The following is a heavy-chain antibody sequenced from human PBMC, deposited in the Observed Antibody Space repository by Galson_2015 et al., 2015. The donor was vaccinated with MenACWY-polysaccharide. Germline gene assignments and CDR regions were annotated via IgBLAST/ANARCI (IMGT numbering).Heavy chain of an antibody. CDR2: VYAGVST. CDR3: ARDTTGIAASAVY. D-gene: IGHD6-13*01. CDR1: GGSISGYY. Sequence: SETLSLTCSNSGGSISGYYWSRIRQPAGKGLEWIGRVYAGVSTTYNPSLKSRVTISIDTSKNQFSLKLTSVTAADTAVYFCARDTTGIAASAVYWGQGTLVTVSS. J-gene: IGHJ4*02. V-gene: IGHV4-4*07.